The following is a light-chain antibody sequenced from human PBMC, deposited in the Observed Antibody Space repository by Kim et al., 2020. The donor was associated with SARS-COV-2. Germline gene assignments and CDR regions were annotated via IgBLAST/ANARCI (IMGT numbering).Light chain of an antibody. CDR3: QQYDTLPFT. V-gene: IGKV1-33*01. CDR2: DAS. Sequence: ASGGDRSTITCQASHDIYTYLSWYQQRPGKAPRLLIYDASTLKPGVPSRFSGSGSGTRFTFTITNLQPEDMATYYCQQYDTLPFTFGPGTKVDIK. CDR1: HDIYTY. J-gene: IGKJ3*01.